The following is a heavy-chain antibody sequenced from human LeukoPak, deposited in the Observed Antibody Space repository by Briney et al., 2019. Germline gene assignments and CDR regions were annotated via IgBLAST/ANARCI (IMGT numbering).Heavy chain of an antibody. Sequence: GGSLRLSCAASGFTFSSYSMNWVRQAPGKGLEWVSSISSSSSYIYYADSVKGRFTIFRDNAKNSLYLQMNSLRAEDTAVYYCARLYSSGWFDPWGQGTLVTVSS. CDR1: GFTFSSYS. D-gene: IGHD6-19*01. J-gene: IGHJ5*02. CDR3: ARLYSSGWFDP. CDR2: ISSSSSYI. V-gene: IGHV3-21*01.